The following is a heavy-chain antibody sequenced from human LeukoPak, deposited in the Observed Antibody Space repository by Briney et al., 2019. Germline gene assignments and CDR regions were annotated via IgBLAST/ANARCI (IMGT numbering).Heavy chain of an antibody. CDR3: AGGVTIVRGTSKHFDY. V-gene: IGHV4-4*07. CDR1: GGSISSYY. D-gene: IGHD3-10*01. Sequence: SETLSLTRTVSGGSISSYYWSWIRQPAGKGLEWIGRIYTSGSTNYNPSLESRVTISVDTSKNQFSLNLSSVTAADTAVYYCAGGVTIVRGTSKHFDYWGQGTLVTVSS. J-gene: IGHJ4*02. CDR2: IYTSGST.